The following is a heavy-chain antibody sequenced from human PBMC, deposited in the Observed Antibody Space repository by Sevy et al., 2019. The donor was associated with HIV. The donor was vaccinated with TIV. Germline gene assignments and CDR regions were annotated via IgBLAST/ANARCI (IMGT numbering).Heavy chain of an antibody. D-gene: IGHD6-13*01. CDR3: ATHAGIAAAGRFFDY. CDR2: IRNKADSYTT. Sequence: GGSLRLSCAASGFTFSDHYMEWVRQAPGKGLEWVGRIRNKADSYTTEYAASVEGIVTISRDDSKNSLYLLMSGLKTEDTAEYYCATHAGIAAAGRFFDYWGQGTLVTVSS. CDR1: GFTFSDHY. V-gene: IGHV3-72*01. J-gene: IGHJ4*02.